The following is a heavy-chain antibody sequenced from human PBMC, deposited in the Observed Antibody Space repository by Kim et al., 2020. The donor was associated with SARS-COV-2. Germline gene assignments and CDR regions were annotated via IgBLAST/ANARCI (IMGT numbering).Heavy chain of an antibody. Sequence: TGNTIYSQKFQGRVTFTTNTSASTAYMELSFLRSEDSAVYYCLGGFYFDYWGQGTLVTVSS. V-gene: IGHV1-3*01. J-gene: IGHJ4*02. CDR3: LGGFYFDY. D-gene: IGHD3-16*01. CDR2: TGNT.